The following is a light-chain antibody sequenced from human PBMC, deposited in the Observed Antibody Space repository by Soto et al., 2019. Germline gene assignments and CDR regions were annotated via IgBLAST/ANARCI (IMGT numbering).Light chain of an antibody. CDR3: QQYNNWPLT. CDR1: QSVSNN. CDR2: GAS. J-gene: IGKJ4*01. Sequence: EIVMTQSPATLSVSPGERATVPCRASQSVSNNLAWYQQKPGQAPRLLIYGASTRATGIPARFSGSGYGTEFTLTISSLQSEDFAVYYCQQYNNWPLTFGGGTMV. V-gene: IGKV3-15*01.